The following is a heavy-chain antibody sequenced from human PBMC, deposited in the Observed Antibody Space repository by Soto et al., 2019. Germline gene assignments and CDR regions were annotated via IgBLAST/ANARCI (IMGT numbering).Heavy chain of an antibody. D-gene: IGHD2-15*01. CDR1: GFTVSNNG. CDR3: AMDLYGGSSRFDY. CDR2: ISSDGSKK. V-gene: IGHV3-30*03. Sequence: QVQLVESGGGVVQPGRSLRLSCVASGFTVSNNGIHWVRQAPGKGLEWVAVISSDGSKKYYADSVKGRFTISRDNSKNTLYLQMNSLRAEDTAVYYYAMDLYGGSSRFDYWGQGALVTVSS. J-gene: IGHJ4*02.